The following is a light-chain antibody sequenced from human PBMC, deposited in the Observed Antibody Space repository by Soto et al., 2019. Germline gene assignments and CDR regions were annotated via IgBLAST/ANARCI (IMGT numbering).Light chain of an antibody. Sequence: DIQMTQSPSSLSASVGDRVTITCRASQTISNYLIWYQQRPGEAPSLLIYAASSLKSGVPSRFSGSGSGTDFTLAIRSLQPEDCATYYCQQSYSTPWTFGQGTEVEIK. J-gene: IGKJ1*01. CDR1: QTISNY. CDR3: QQSYSTPWT. V-gene: IGKV1-39*01. CDR2: AAS.